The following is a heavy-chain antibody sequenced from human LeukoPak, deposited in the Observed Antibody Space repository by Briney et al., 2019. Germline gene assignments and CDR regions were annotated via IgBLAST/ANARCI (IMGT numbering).Heavy chain of an antibody. CDR3: ARWRISYYYYMDV. V-gene: IGHV4-59*08. J-gene: IGHJ6*03. CDR1: GGSISSYY. CDR2: IYYSGST. Sequence: TSETLSLTCTVSGGSISSYYWSWIRQPPGKGLEWIGYIYYSGSTNYNPSLKSRVTISVDTSKNQFSLKLSSVTAADTAVYYCARWRISYYYYMDVWGKGTTVTVSS.